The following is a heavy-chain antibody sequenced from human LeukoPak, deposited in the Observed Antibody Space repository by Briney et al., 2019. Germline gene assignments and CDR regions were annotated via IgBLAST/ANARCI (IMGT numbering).Heavy chain of an antibody. V-gene: IGHV4-30-2*01. CDR1: GGSISGGGYS. CDR3: ARGYYYDSSGYYDY. Sequence: SETLSLTCAVSGGSISGGGYSWSWIRQPPGKGLEWIGYIYHSGSTYYNPSLKSRVTISVDRSKNQFSLKLSSVTAADTAVYYCARGYYYDSSGYYDYWGQGTLVTVSS. D-gene: IGHD3-22*01. J-gene: IGHJ4*02. CDR2: IYHSGST.